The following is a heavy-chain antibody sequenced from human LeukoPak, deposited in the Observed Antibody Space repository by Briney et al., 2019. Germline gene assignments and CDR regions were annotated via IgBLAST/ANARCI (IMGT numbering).Heavy chain of an antibody. Sequence: PGGSLRLSCAASGFTFSSYSMNWFRQAPGKGLKWVSYISSSGSTIYYAGSVKGRFTISRDNAKNSLYLQMNSLRAEDTAVYYCARVAYYYYYYMDVWGKGTTVTVSS. CDR2: ISSSGSTI. J-gene: IGHJ6*03. V-gene: IGHV3-48*04. CDR1: GFTFSSYS. D-gene: IGHD2-15*01. CDR3: ARVAYYYYYYMDV.